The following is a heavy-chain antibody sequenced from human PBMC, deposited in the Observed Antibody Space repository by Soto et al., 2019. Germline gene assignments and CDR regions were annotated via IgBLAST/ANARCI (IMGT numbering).Heavy chain of an antibody. D-gene: IGHD3-22*01. CDR3: ARGRAPHSSGYYPFDY. CDR1: GGCFSGYY. J-gene: IGHJ4*02. V-gene: IGHV4-34*01. Sequence: PSETLSLTCAVSGGCFSGYYWSWIRQPPGKGLEWIGEINHSGSTNYNPSLKSRVTISVDTSKNQFSLKLSSVTAADTAVYYCARGRAPHSSGYYPFDYWGQGTLVTVS. CDR2: INHSGST.